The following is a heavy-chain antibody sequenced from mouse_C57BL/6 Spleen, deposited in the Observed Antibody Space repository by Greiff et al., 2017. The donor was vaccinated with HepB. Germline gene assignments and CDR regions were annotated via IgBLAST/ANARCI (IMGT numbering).Heavy chain of an antibody. CDR1: GYTFTSYW. J-gene: IGHJ4*01. CDR3: ARSNTITTVVATDYAMDY. V-gene: IGHV1-52*01. D-gene: IGHD1-1*01. CDR2: IDPSDSET. Sequence: VKLMESGAELVRPGSSVKLSCKASGYTFTSYWMHWVKQRPIQGLEWIGNIDPSDSETHYNQKFKDKATLTVDKSSSTAYMQLSSLTSEDSAVYYCARSNTITTVVATDYAMDYWGQGTSVTVSS.